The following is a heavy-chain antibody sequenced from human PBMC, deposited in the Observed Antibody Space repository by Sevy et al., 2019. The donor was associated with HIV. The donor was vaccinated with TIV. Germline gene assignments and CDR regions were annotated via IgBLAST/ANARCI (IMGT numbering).Heavy chain of an antibody. J-gene: IGHJ4*02. CDR1: EYTLSELS. CDR2: FDPEDEET. Sequence: ASVKVSCKVSEYTLSELSMHWVRLAPGKGLEWMGSFDPEDEETTYAQKFQGRVTMTEDTSTDTAYMELSSLRSEDTAVYYCATTKDYYDSSGSPFDYWGQGTLVTVSS. V-gene: IGHV1-24*01. D-gene: IGHD3-22*01. CDR3: ATTKDYYDSSGSPFDY.